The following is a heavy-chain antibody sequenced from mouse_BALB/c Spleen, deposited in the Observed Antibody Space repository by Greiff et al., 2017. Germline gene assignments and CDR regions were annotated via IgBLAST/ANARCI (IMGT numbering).Heavy chain of an antibody. D-gene: IGHD1-1*01. Sequence: VKLQESGAELVRPGVSVKISCKGSGYTFTDYAMHWVKQSHAKSLEWIGVISTYYGDASYNQKFKGKATMTVDKSSSTAYMELARLTSEDSAIYYCARNYGSSWFAYWGQGTLVTVSA. CDR3: ARNYGSSWFAY. J-gene: IGHJ3*01. V-gene: IGHV1S137*01. CDR1: GYTFTDYA. CDR2: ISTYYGDA.